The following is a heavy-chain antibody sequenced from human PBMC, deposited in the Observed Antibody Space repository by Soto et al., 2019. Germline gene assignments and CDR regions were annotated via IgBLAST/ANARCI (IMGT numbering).Heavy chain of an antibody. V-gene: IGHV1-18*01. CDR1: GYTFTSYG. J-gene: IGHJ4*02. Sequence: ASVKVSCKASGYTFTSYGISWVRQAPGQGLEWMGWISAYNGNTNYAQKLQGRVTMTTDTSTSTAYMELRSLRSDDTAVYYCARKDDDFWSGYYTGGYFDYWGQGTLVTVSS. CDR3: ARKDDDFWSGYYTGGYFDY. D-gene: IGHD3-3*01. CDR2: ISAYNGNT.